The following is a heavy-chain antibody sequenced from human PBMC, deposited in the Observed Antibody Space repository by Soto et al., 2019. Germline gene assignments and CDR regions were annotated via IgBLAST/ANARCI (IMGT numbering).Heavy chain of an antibody. V-gene: IGHV3-30-3*01. Sequence: QVQLVESGGGVVQPGRSLRLSCAASGFTFSSYAMHWVRQAPGKGLEWVAVISYAGSNKYYADSVKGRFTISRDNSKNXLFLKMNSLRAEETAVYYCARPLWRDDYNWGYFDLWGRGTLVTVSS. J-gene: IGHJ2*01. CDR1: GFTFSSYA. CDR2: ISYAGSNK. D-gene: IGHD4-4*01. CDR3: ARPLWRDDYNWGYFDL.